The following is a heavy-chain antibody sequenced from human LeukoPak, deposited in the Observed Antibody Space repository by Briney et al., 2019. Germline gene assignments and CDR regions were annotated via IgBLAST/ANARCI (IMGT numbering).Heavy chain of an antibody. V-gene: IGHV3-74*01. CDR1: GFTFSSYW. CDR2: INSDGSCT. Sequence: GGSLRLSCAASGFTFSSYWMHWVRQAPGKGLVWVSRINSDGSCTTCADSVKGRFTISRDNAKNTLYLQMNSLRAEDTAVYYCARDYGDRHYYYYGMDVWGQGTTVTVSS. J-gene: IGHJ6*02. D-gene: IGHD4-17*01. CDR3: ARDYGDRHYYYYGMDV.